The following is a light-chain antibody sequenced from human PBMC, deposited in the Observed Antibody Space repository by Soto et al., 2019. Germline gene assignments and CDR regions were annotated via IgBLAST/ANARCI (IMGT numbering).Light chain of an antibody. CDR2: DDT. Sequence: HSALTQPASVSGSPGQSITISCTGTSSDVGTYKPVSWYQQYPGKAPKVIIYDDTKRPSGVSSRFSGSKSGNTASLTISGLQAEDEADYYCCSFAGSSTSFGGGTK. J-gene: IGLJ3*02. CDR1: SSDVGTYKP. CDR3: CSFAGSSTS. V-gene: IGLV2-23*01.